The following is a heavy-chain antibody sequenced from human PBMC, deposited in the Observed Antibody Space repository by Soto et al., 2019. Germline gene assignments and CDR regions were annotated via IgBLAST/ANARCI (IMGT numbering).Heavy chain of an antibody. D-gene: IGHD2-2*02. J-gene: IGHJ6*02. V-gene: IGHV3-30*18. CDR2: ISYDGSNK. CDR1: GFTFSSYG. Sequence: GGSLRLSCAGSGFTFSSYGMHWVRQAPGKGLEWVAVISYDGSNKYYADSVKGRFTISRDNSKNTLYLQMNSLRAEDTAVYYCAKDRGGEPKRYCSSTSCYSYYYYGMDVWGQGTTVTVSS. CDR3: AKDRGGEPKRYCSSTSCYSYYYYGMDV.